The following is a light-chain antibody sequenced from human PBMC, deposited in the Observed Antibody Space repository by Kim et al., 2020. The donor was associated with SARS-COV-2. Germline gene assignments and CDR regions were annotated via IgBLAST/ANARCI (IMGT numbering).Light chain of an antibody. Sequence: GQASTTASTGTDGEVGGYNHVSWYHKHPGNAPTLIIYDVSNRPSGVSNRFSGSKSGNTTSLTISGLQAEDEAHYYCNSYTISSTLVFGGGTQLTVL. CDR1: DGEVGGYNH. J-gene: IGLJ2*01. V-gene: IGLV2-14*03. CDR3: NSYTISSTLV. CDR2: DVS.